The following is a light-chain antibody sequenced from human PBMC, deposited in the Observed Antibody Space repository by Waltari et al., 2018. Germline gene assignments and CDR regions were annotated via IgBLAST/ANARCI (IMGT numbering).Light chain of an antibody. J-gene: IGKJ1*01. CDR2: GAS. Sequence: VLTQSPGTLSLSPGERATLSCRASQSVSSSYLAWYQQKPGQAPRLLIYGASSRATGIPDRFSGSGSGTDFTLTISRLEPEDFAVYYCQQYGSSPPWTFGQGTKVEIK. V-gene: IGKV3-20*01. CDR3: QQYGSSPPWT. CDR1: QSVSSSY.